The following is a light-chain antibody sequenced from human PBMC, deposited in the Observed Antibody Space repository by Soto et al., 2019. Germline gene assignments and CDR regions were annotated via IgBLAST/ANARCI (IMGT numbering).Light chain of an antibody. V-gene: IGLV8-61*01. J-gene: IGLJ3*02. CDR2: NTH. Sequence: QTVVTQEPSFSVSPGRTVTLTCGLSSGSVSTSYYPSRYQQTPGQAPRTLIYNTHNRSSGVPDRFSGSILGNKAALTITGAQADDESDYYCVLYMGSGTWGFGGGTQMTGL. CDR1: SGSVSTSYY. CDR3: VLYMGSGTWG.